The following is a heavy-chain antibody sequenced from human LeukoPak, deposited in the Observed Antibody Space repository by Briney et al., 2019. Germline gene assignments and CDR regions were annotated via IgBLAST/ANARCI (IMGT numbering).Heavy chain of an antibody. V-gene: IGHV1-2*02. CDR3: ARGAHYHDSSEGYDY. Sequence: ASVKVSCKASGYTFTVYYMHWVRQAPGQGLELMGWINPNSGGTNYAQKFQGRVTMTRDTSISTAYMEVSRLRSDDTAVYYCARGAHYHDSSEGYDYWGQGTLVTVSS. CDR2: INPNSGGT. CDR1: GYTFTVYY. J-gene: IGHJ4*02. D-gene: IGHD3-22*01.